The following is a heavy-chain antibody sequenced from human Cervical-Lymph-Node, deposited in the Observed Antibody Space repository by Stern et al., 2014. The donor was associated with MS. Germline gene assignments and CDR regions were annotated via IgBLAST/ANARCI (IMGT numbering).Heavy chain of an antibody. CDR2: ISTYNGNP. Sequence: VQLEESGVEVKKPGASVKVSCRASGYNFTNYGITWVRQAPGQGLEWMGWISTYNGNPTYAQKFQGRVTMTTDTATNTAYMELRSLTQDDTAVFYCAREAAARSFDFWGQGTLVTVSS. V-gene: IGHV1-18*01. D-gene: IGHD6-6*01. CDR3: AREAAARSFDF. CDR1: GYNFTNYG. J-gene: IGHJ4*02.